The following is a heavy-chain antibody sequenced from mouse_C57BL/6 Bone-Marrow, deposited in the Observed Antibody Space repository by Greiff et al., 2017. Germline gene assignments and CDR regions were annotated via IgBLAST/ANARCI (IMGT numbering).Heavy chain of an antibody. CDR3: ARNGNAAWFAY. D-gene: IGHD2-1*01. J-gene: IGHJ3*01. V-gene: IGHV2-9-1*01. CDR1: GFSLTSYA. CDR2: IWTGGGT. Sequence: VQRVESGPGLVAPSQSLSITCTVSGFSLTSYAISWVRQPPGKGLEWLGVIWTGGGTNYNSAHKSRLSISKDNAKSQVFVEMNSLQTDDTARYYCARNGNAAWFAYWGQGTLVTVSA.